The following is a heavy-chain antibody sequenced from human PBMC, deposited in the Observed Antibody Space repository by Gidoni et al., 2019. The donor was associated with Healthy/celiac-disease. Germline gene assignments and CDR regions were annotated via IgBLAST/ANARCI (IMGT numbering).Heavy chain of an antibody. V-gene: IGHV4-61*02. J-gene: IGHJ5*02. CDR3: ARESPLGWFDP. Sequence: QVQLQESGPGLVKPSQTLSLTCTVSGGSISSGSYYWSWIRQPAGKGLEWIGRIYTSGSTNYNPSLKSRVTISVDTSKNQFSLKLSSVTAADTAVYYCARESPLGWFDPWGQGTLVTVSS. CDR2: IYTSGST. CDR1: GGSISSGSYY.